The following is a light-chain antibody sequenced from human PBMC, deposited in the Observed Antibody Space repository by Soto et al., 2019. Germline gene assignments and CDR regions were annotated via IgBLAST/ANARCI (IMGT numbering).Light chain of an antibody. V-gene: IGKV1-33*01. CDR1: QDISNY. CDR2: AAS. CDR3: QQYKHLIT. J-gene: IGKJ5*01. Sequence: DIQMTQSPSSLSASVGDRVTITCQASQDISNYLNWYQQKPGKAPNLLIYAASNLETGVPSRFSGSGSGTDFTFTITRLQPEDIATYYCQQYKHLITFGQGTRLEIK.